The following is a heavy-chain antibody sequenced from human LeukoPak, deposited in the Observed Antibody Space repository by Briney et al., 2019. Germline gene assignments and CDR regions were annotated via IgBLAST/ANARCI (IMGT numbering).Heavy chain of an antibody. D-gene: IGHD2-2*01. CDR2: IYSGGRT. CDR3: ARTTEGYCSRTSCYGGDYYYYMDV. Sequence: GGSLRLSCAASGFTVRSNYMSWVRQAPGKGQEWVSVIYSGGRTYYADSVKGRFTISRDNSKNTLYLQMNSLRAEDTAVYYCARTTEGYCSRTSCYGGDYYYYMDVWGKGTTVTVSS. V-gene: IGHV3-53*01. J-gene: IGHJ6*03. CDR1: GFTVRSNY.